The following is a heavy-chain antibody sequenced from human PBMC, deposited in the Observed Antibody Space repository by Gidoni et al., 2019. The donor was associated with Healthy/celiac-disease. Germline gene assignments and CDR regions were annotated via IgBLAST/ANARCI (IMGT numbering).Heavy chain of an antibody. Sequence: QVQLQESGPGLVKPSGTLSLTCAVSGGSLSSSNWWSWVRQPPGKGLEWIGEIYHSGSTNYNPSLKSRVTISVDKSKNQFSLKLSSVTAADTAVYYCARAPNVLRYFDWLSGGAFDIWGQGTMVTVFS. V-gene: IGHV4-4*02. CDR1: GGSLSSSNW. CDR2: IYHSGST. D-gene: IGHD3-9*01. J-gene: IGHJ3*02. CDR3: ARAPNVLRYFDWLSGGAFDI.